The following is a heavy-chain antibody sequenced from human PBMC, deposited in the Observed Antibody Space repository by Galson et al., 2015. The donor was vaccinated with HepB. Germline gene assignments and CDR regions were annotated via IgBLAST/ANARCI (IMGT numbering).Heavy chain of an antibody. Sequence: SVKVSCKASGYTFTGNYIHWVRQAPGQGLEWMGWVNPRSGATNYAQKFQGRVTMTRDTSINTAYMELSSLRSDDTAVYYCVRLQDDPEGFYLYFDLWGRGTLVTVSS. CDR3: VRLQDDPEGFYLYFDL. CDR1: GYTFTGNY. D-gene: IGHD1-14*01. J-gene: IGHJ2*01. CDR2: VNPRSGAT. V-gene: IGHV1-2*02.